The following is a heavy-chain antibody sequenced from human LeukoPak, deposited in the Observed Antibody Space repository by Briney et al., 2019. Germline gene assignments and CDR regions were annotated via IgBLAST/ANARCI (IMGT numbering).Heavy chain of an antibody. Sequence: GESLKISCKGSGYTFTNYWIGWVRQLPGKGLEWMGIIYPGDSDTRYSPSFQGQVTISADKSINTAYLQWSSLKASDSAMYYCAKRGTSSQYASDYWGQGTLVTVSS. CDR3: AKRGTSSQYASDY. J-gene: IGHJ4*02. CDR2: IYPGDSDT. D-gene: IGHD2-2*01. V-gene: IGHV5-51*01. CDR1: GYTFTNYW.